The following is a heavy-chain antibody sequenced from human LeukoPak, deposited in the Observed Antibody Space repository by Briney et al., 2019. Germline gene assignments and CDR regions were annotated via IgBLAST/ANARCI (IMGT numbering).Heavy chain of an antibody. CDR1: GNTFTSYY. V-gene: IGHV1-46*01. J-gene: IGHJ4*02. D-gene: IGHD5-18*01. Sequence: ASVKVSCKASGNTFTSYYIHWVRQAPGQGLEWMGIINPSGGSTSYAQTFEGRVTMTRDTSTSTVYMELSSLRSEDTAVYYCARWDENIYGQPQGGSLDYWGQGTLVTVSS. CDR3: ARWDENIYGQPQGGSLDY. CDR2: INPSGGST.